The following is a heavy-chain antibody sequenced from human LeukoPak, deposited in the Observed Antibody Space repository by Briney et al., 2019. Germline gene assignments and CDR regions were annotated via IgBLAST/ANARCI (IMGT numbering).Heavy chain of an antibody. D-gene: IGHD3-16*01. CDR2: IYPGDSDT. CDR3: ARREGGKTWFDP. J-gene: IGHJ5*02. V-gene: IGHV5-51*01. CDR1: GYSFGSFY. Sequence: GESLKISCKGSGYSFGSFYIGWVRQLPGKGLEWMGIIYPGDSDTRYSPSFQGQVTVSADKSISTAYLQWSSLKASDTAMYYCARREGGKTWFDPWGQGTLVTVSS.